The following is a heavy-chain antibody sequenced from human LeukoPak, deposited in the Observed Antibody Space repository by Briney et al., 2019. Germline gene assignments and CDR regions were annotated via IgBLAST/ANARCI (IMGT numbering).Heavy chain of an antibody. V-gene: IGHV4-59*01. CDR2: IYYSGST. CDR3: AGGFDIVVVPAALGRYYYGMDV. J-gene: IGHJ6*02. Sequence: SETLSLTCTVSGGSISSYYWSWIRQPPGKGLEWIGYIYYSGSTNYNPSLKSRVTISVDTSKNQFSLKLSSVTAADTAVYYCAGGFDIVVVPAALGRYYYGMDVWGQGTTVTVSS. CDR1: GGSISSYY. D-gene: IGHD2-2*01.